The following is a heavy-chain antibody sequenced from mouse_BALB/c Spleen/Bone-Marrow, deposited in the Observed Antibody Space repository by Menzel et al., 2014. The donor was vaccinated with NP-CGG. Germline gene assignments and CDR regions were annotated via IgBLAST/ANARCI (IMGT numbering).Heavy chain of an antibody. CDR3: ARRDYRYDGFAY. CDR2: IYLGNVNT. Sequence: VQLQQSGPELVKPGASVRVSCKASGYTLTSYYIHWVKQRPGQGLEWIGWIYLGNVNTKYNEKFKGKATLTADKPSSTAYMQLSSLTSEDSAVYFCARRDYRYDGFAYWGQGTLVTVSA. CDR1: GYTLTSYY. J-gene: IGHJ3*01. D-gene: IGHD2-14*01. V-gene: IGHV1S56*01.